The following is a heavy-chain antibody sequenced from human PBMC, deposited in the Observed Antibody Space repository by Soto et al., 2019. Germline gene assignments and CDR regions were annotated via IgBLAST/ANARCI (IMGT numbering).Heavy chain of an antibody. CDR3: VAGHPDF. Sequence: GGSLRLSCAASGFTFSSCWMTWVRQAPGKGLEWVANIKEDGSEKYYVDSVKGRFTISRDNAKNSLYLQMISLRGEDTAVYYCVAGHPDFWGQGTLVTVSS. CDR1: GFTFSSCW. J-gene: IGHJ4*02. CDR2: IKEDGSEK. V-gene: IGHV3-7*01.